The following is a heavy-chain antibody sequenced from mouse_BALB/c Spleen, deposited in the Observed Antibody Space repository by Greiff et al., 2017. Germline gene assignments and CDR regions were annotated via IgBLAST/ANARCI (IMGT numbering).Heavy chain of an antibody. J-gene: IGHJ2*01. V-gene: IGHV5-6-5*01. CDR1: GFTFSSYA. CDR3: ARGRNGNYFDY. CDR2: ISSGGST. Sequence: EVKLMESGGGLVKPGGSLKLSCAASGFTFSSYAMSWVRQTPEKRLEWVASISSGGSTYYPDSVKDRFTISRDNARNILYLQMSSLRSEDTAMYYCARGRNGNYFDYWGQGTTLTVSS. D-gene: IGHD2-1*01.